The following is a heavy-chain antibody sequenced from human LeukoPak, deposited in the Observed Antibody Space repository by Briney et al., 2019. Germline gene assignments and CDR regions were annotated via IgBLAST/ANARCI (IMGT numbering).Heavy chain of an antibody. D-gene: IGHD3-3*01. Sequence: ASVEVSCKASGYTFTGYYMHWVRQAPGQGLEWMGWINPNSGGTNYAQKFQGRVTMTRDTSISTAYMELSRLRSDDTAVYYCARPTPQHYDFWSGLSSYGMDVWGQGTTVTVSS. CDR1: GYTFTGYY. J-gene: IGHJ6*02. CDR2: INPNSGGT. V-gene: IGHV1-2*02. CDR3: ARPTPQHYDFWSGLSSYGMDV.